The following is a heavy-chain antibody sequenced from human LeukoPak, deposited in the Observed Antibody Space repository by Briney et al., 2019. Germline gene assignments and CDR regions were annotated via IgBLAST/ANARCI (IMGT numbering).Heavy chain of an antibody. CDR3: ARGEDDYGDYALDY. V-gene: IGHV4-4*07. D-gene: IGHD4-17*01. Sequence: SETLSLTCTVSGGSISSYYWSWIRQPAGKGLEWIGRIYTSGSTNYNPSLKSRVTMSVDTSNNQFFLKLSSVTAADTAVYYCARGEDDYGDYALDYWGQGTLVTVSS. J-gene: IGHJ4*02. CDR2: IYTSGST. CDR1: GGSISSYY.